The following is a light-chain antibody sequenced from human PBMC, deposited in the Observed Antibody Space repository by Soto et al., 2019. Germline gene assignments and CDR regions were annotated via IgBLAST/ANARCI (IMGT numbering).Light chain of an antibody. CDR1: QSLLHSNGYNY. CDR3: MQALQTQGWT. J-gene: IGKJ1*01. V-gene: IGKV2-28*01. Sequence: DIVMTQSPLSLPVNPGESASISCRSSQSLLHSNGYNYLDWYLQKPGQSPQLLIYLGSNRAPGVPDRFSGSGSGTDFTLKISRVEAEDVGVYYCMQALQTQGWTFDQGTKVEIK. CDR2: LGS.